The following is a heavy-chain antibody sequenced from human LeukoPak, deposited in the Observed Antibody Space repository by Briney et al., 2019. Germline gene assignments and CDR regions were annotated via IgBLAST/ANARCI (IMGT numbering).Heavy chain of an antibody. CDR3: AKGGVVRWYLFDY. V-gene: IGHV3-9*01. CDR1: GFTFDDYA. Sequence: PGGSLRLSCAASGFTFDDYAMHWVRQAPGKGLEWVSGISWNSGSIGYADSVKGRFTISRDNSKNTLYLQMNSLRAEDTAVYYCAKGGVVRWYLFDYWGQGTLVTVSS. D-gene: IGHD4-23*01. CDR2: ISWNSGSI. J-gene: IGHJ4*02.